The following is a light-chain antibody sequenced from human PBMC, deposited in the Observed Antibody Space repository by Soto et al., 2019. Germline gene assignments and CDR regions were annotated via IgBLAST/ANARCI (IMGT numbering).Light chain of an antibody. V-gene: IGLV1-51*01. CDR1: SSNIGNNY. Sequence: QSVLTQPPSVSADPGQKVSISCSGSSSNIGNNYVSWYQRFPGTAPRLLIYDNNKRPSGIPDRFSGSKSGTSATLGITGLQTGDEADYYCGTWDSSLSAVVFGGGTKVTVL. CDR2: DNN. CDR3: GTWDSSLSAVV. J-gene: IGLJ2*01.